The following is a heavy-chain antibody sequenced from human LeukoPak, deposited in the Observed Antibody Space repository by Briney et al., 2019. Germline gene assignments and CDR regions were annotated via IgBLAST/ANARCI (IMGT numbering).Heavy chain of an antibody. Sequence: ASVKVSCEASGYTFTGYYMHWVRQAPGQGLEWMGRIDPNSGGTNYAQKFQGRVTMTRDTSISTAYMELSRLRSDDTAVYYCARGVPAGYKPPGDWGQGTLVTVSS. CDR1: GYTFTGYY. CDR3: ARGVPAGYKPPGD. V-gene: IGHV1-2*06. CDR2: IDPNSGGT. J-gene: IGHJ4*02. D-gene: IGHD5-24*01.